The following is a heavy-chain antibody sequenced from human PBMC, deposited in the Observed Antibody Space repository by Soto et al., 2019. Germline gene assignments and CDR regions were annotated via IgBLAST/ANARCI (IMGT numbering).Heavy chain of an antibody. J-gene: IGHJ4*02. D-gene: IGHD3-16*01. CDR3: ARATHGAPGDFDY. Sequence: SETLSLTCAVSGYSISSGYYWGWIRQPPGKGLEWIGSIYHSGSTYYNPSLKSRVTIPVDTSKNQFSLKLSSVTAADTAVYYCARATHGAPGDFDYWGQGTLVTVSS. V-gene: IGHV4-38-2*01. CDR2: IYHSGST. CDR1: GYSISSGYY.